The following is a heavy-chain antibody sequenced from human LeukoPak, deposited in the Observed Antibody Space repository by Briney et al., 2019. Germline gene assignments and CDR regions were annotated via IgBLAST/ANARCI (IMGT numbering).Heavy chain of an antibody. CDR3: AKGHRYSSGWYWSHWFDP. CDR2: IYDSGST. Sequence: SETLSLTCTVSGGSIRSSYYYWGWIRQPPGKGLEWIGSIYDSGSTYYNPSLKSRVTISVDTSKKQFFLRLSSVTAADTAVYYCAKGHRYSSGWYWSHWFDPWGQGTLVTVSS. J-gene: IGHJ5*02. V-gene: IGHV4-39*07. D-gene: IGHD6-19*01. CDR1: GGSIRSSYYY.